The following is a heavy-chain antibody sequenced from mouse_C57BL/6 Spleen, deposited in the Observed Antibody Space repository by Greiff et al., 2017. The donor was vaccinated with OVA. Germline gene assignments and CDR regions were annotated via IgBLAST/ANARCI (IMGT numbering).Heavy chain of an antibody. V-gene: IGHV2-2*02. D-gene: IGHD2-1*01. CDR1: GFSLTSYG. Sequence: QVQLQQSGPGLVQPSQSLSITCTVSGFSLTSYGVHWVRQSPGKGLEWLGVIWSGGSTDYNAAFISRLSISKDNSKSQVFYKMNSLQANDTAIYYCTREGIYYGNYERGYYAMDYWGQGTSVTVSS. J-gene: IGHJ4*01. CDR2: IWSGGST. CDR3: TREGIYYGNYERGYYAMDY.